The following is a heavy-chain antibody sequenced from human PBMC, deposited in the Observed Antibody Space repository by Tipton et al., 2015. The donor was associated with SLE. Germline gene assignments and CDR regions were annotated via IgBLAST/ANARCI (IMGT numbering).Heavy chain of an antibody. CDR1: GGSISSSSYY. CDR2: IYYSGST. Sequence: TLSLTCTVSGGSISSSSYYWGWIRQPPGKGLEWIGSIYYSGSTYYNPSLKSRVTISVDTSKNQFSLKLSSVTAADTVVYYCARLTAITIFNNWFDPWGQGTLVTVSS. D-gene: IGHD3-9*01. V-gene: IGHV4-39*07. J-gene: IGHJ5*02. CDR3: ARLTAITIFNNWFDP.